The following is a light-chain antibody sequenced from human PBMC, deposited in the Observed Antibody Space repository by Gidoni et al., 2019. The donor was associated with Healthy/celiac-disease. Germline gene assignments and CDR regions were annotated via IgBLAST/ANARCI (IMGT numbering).Light chain of an antibody. CDR3: QQYGSSPPIT. Sequence: ELVLTQSPAPLSLSPVEIATLSCRASQSGRSSYLAWYQQKPGQAPRLLIYGASSRATGIPDRFSGSGSGTDFTLTISRLEPEDFAVYYCQQYGSSPPITFGQGTRLEIK. CDR2: GAS. V-gene: IGKV3-20*01. CDR1: QSGRSSY. J-gene: IGKJ5*01.